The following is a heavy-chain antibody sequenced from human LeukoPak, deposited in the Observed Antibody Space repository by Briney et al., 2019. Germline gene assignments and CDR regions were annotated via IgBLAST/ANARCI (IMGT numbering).Heavy chain of an antibody. CDR3: ARSYDSSGYYFSH. CDR1: GYTFTGYY. CDR2: ISPTSGGT. Sequence: ASVKVSCKASGYTFTGYYMHWVRQAPGQGLEWMGWISPTSGGTNYAQKFQGRVTMTRDTSISTAYMELSRLRSDDAAVYYCARSYDSSGYYFSHWGQGTLVTVSS. V-gene: IGHV1-2*02. D-gene: IGHD3-22*01. J-gene: IGHJ4*02.